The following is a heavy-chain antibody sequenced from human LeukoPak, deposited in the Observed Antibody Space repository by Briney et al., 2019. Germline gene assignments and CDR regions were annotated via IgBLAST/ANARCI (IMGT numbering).Heavy chain of an antibody. V-gene: IGHV4-59*11. CDR2: IYYSGST. CDR3: ARDLGNWDDY. Sequence: SGTLSLTCTVSGGSISSHYWSWIRQPPGKGLEWIGYIYYSGSTNYNPSLKSRVTISVDTSKNQFSLKLSSVTAADTAVYYCARDLGNWDDYWGQGTLVTVSS. D-gene: IGHD7-27*01. CDR1: GGSISSHY. J-gene: IGHJ4*02.